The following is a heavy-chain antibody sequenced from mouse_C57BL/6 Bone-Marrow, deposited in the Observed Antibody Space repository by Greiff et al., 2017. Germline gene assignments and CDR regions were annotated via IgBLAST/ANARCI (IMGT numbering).Heavy chain of an antibody. D-gene: IGHD1-1*01. V-gene: IGHV1-26*01. Sequence: VQLQQSGPELVKPGASVKISCKASGYTFTDYYMNWVKQSHGKSLEWIGDINPNNGGTSYNQKFKGKATLTVDKSSSTAYMELRSLTSEDSAVYYCARRNLLLIPRYFDVWGTGTTVTVSS. CDR3: ARRNLLLIPRYFDV. CDR1: GYTFTDYY. J-gene: IGHJ1*03. CDR2: INPNNGGT.